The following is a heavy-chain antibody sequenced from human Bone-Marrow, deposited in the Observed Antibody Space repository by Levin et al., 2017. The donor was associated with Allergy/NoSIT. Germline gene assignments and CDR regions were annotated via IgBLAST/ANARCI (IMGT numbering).Heavy chain of an antibody. V-gene: IGHV1-69*13. CDR2: IIPIFATT. Sequence: SVKVSCKASGGTFSTYAITWVRQAPGQGLEWMGGIIPIFATTNYAQKFQGRLSITADQSTSTVFIVLSSLRSEDTAVYFCARAGLTTDGHRLYYFDYWGQGTLVTVSS. CDR3: ARAGLTTDGHRLYYFDY. J-gene: IGHJ4*02. D-gene: IGHD4-11*01. CDR1: GGTFSTYA.